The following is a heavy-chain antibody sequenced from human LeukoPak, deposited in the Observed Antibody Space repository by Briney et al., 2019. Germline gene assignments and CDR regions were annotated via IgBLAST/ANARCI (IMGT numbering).Heavy chain of an antibody. CDR1: GFTVSSTY. D-gene: IGHD1-26*01. CDR2: INVITGYI. V-gene: IGHV3-21*01. Sequence: GGSLRLSCAASGFTVSSTYMSWVRQAPGKGLEWVAYINVITGYIYYADSLKGRFTISRDNAKKSLFLEMNSLRVEDTAVYYCARDRSGSSSVDDAFDIWGQGIMVTVSS. J-gene: IGHJ3*02. CDR3: ARDRSGSSSVDDAFDI.